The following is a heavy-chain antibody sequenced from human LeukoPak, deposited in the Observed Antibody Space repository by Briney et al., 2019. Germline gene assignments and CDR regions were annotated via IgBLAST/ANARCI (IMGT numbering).Heavy chain of an antibody. CDR2: IYTSGST. Sequence: PSETLSLTCTVSGGSISGYYWSWIRQPAGKGLEWIGRIYTSGSTNYNPSLKSRVTMSVDTSKNQFSLKLSSVTAADTAVYYCASEKGYYYDSSASRRAFDIWGRGTMVTVSS. D-gene: IGHD3-22*01. J-gene: IGHJ3*02. CDR1: GGSISGYY. CDR3: ASEKGYYYDSSASRRAFDI. V-gene: IGHV4-4*07.